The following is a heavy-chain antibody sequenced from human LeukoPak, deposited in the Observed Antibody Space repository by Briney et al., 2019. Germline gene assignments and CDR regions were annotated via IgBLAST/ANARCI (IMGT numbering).Heavy chain of an antibody. V-gene: IGHV4-34*01. CDR2: INHGGST. D-gene: IGHD1-1*01. CDR3: ASFPQVEDYYYYGMDV. J-gene: IGHJ6*02. Sequence: SETPSLTCAVYGGSFNGYYWSWIRQPPGKGLEWIGEINHGGSTNYNPSLRGRVTISVDTSKNQFSLKLSSVTAADTAVYYCASFPQVEDYYYYGMDVWGQGTTVTVSS. CDR1: GGSFNGYY.